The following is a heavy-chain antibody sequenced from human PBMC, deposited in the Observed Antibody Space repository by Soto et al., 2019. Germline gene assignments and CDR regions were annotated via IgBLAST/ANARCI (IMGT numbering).Heavy chain of an antibody. CDR2: IRSKAYGGTT. CDR3: TRVLSRVVVVLGPRPGPN. Sequence: GGSLRLSCTASGFTFGDYAMSWFRQAPGKGLEWVGFIRSKAYGGTTEYAASVKGRFTISRDDSKSIAYLQMNSLKTEDTAVYYCTRVLSRVVVVLGPRPGPNWGQGTLVTVSS. D-gene: IGHD2-15*01. V-gene: IGHV3-49*03. J-gene: IGHJ4*02. CDR1: GFTFGDYA.